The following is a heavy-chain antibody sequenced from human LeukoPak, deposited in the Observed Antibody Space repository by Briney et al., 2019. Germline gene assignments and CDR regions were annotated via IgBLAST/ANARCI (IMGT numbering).Heavy chain of an antibody. CDR1: GYSFTSYW. V-gene: IGHV5-51*01. CDR3: ARRKRRYYDILTGYQNWFDP. J-gene: IGHJ5*02. D-gene: IGHD3-9*01. Sequence: GESLKISCKGSGYSFTSYWIGWVRQMPGKGLEWMGIIYPGDSDTRYSPSFQGQVTISADKSISTAYLQWSSLEASDTAMYYCARRKRRYYDILTGYQNWFDPWGQGTLVTVSS. CDR2: IYPGDSDT.